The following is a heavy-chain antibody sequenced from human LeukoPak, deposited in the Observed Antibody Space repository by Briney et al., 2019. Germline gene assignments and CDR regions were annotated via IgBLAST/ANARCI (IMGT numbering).Heavy chain of an antibody. CDR2: IKQDGSEK. CDR1: GFTFSSYW. Sequence: GGSLRLSCAASGFTFSSYWMSWVRQAPGKGLEWVANIKQDGSEKYYVDSVKGRFTISRDNSNNTLYLQMNSLRADDTAIYYCARRRIVGSTDDAFDIWGQGTMVTLSS. CDR3: ARRRIVGSTDDAFDI. V-gene: IGHV3-7*01. J-gene: IGHJ3*02. D-gene: IGHD1-26*01.